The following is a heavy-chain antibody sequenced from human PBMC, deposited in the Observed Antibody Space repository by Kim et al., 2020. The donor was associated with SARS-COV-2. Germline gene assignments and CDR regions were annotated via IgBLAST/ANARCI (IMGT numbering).Heavy chain of an antibody. CDR1: GYSFTSYW. CDR3: ARRRYDILTGYHDAFDI. CDR2: IDPSDSYT. Sequence: GESLKISCKGSGYSFTSYWISWVRQMPGKGLEWMGRIDPSDSYTNYSPSFQGHVTISADKSISTAYLQWSSLKASDTAMYYCARRRYDILTGYHDAFDIWGQGTMVTVSS. D-gene: IGHD3-9*01. V-gene: IGHV5-10-1*01. J-gene: IGHJ3*02.